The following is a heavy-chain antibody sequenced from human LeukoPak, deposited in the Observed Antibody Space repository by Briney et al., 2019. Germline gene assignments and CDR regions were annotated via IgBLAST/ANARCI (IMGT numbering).Heavy chain of an antibody. CDR1: GFTFSSYS. CDR3: ARDLKGSRDGYNLLY. CDR2: ISSSGSYI. J-gene: IGHJ4*02. D-gene: IGHD5-24*01. V-gene: IGHV3-21*01. Sequence: GGSLRLSCAASGFTFSSYSMNWVRQAPGKGLEWVSSISSSGSYIYYADSVRGRFTISRDNAKNSLYLQMNSLRAEDTAVYYCARDLKGSRDGYNLLYWGQGTLVTVSS.